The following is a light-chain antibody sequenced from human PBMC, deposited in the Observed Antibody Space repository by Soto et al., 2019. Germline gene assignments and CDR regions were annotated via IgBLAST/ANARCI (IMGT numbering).Light chain of an antibody. J-gene: IGLJ1*01. V-gene: IGLV2-14*01. CDR1: SSDVGGYNY. Sequence: QSALTQPASVSGSPGQSITIYCTGTSSDVGGYNYVSWYQQHPGKAPKLMIYDVSNRPSGVSNRFSGSKSGNTASLTISGLQAEDGADYYGNPYKRGSALLDVFATGTKSTV. CDR2: DVS. CDR3: NPYKRGSALLDV.